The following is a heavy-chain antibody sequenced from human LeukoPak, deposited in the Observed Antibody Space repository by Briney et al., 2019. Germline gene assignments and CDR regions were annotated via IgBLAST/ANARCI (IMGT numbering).Heavy chain of an antibody. V-gene: IGHV4-34*01. CDR2: IHYTGAT. J-gene: IGHJ2*01. D-gene: IGHD7-27*01. CDR3: ARGVLGPYYFDL. Sequence: SETLSLTCAVYGGSLRGYYWSWIRQPPGKGLEWIGEIHYTGATNYNPSLKSRVTISGDPSKNQFSLRVSSVTAADTAVYYCARGVLGPYYFDLWGRGTLVTVSS. CDR1: GGSLRGYY.